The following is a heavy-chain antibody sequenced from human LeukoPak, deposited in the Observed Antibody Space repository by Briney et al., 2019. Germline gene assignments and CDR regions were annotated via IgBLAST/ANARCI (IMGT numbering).Heavy chain of an antibody. D-gene: IGHD1-26*01. J-gene: IGHJ4*02. CDR2: IGTAGEI. Sequence: GGSLRLSCAASGFTFSSYDIHWVRQATGKGLEWVSGIGTAGEIYYPGSVKGRFTISRDNAKNSLYLQMNSLRTEDTAVYYCARDFGEWELDSWGQGTLVTVSS. V-gene: IGHV3-13*01. CDR3: ARDFGEWELDS. CDR1: GFTFSSYD.